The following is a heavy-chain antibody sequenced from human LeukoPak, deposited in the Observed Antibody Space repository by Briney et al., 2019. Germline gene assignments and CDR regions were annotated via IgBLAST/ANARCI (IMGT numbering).Heavy chain of an antibody. D-gene: IGHD3-9*01. CDR1: GFTFDDYA. CDR2: INWNSGTI. V-gene: IGHV3-9*01. CDR3: AKDIYYDITQPLD. Sequence: GGSLRLPCAASGFTFDDYAMHWVRQAPGKGLEWVSGINWNSGTIGYADSVKGRFTISRDNAKNSLYLQMSSLRAEDTALYYCAKDIYYDITQPLDWGQGTLVTVSS. J-gene: IGHJ4*02.